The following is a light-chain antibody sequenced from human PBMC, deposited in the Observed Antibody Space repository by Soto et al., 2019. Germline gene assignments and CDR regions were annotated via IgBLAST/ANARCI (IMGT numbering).Light chain of an antibody. CDR2: EVS. V-gene: IGLV2-8*01. Sequence: QSVLTQPPSASGSPGQSVTISCTGTSSDVGGYNYVSWYQQHPGKAPKLMIYEVSKRPSGVPDRFSGSKSGNTASLTVSGLQAEDEADYYCCSYAGSYTWVFVTGTKLTVL. CDR3: CSYAGSYTWV. CDR1: SSDVGGYNY. J-gene: IGLJ1*01.